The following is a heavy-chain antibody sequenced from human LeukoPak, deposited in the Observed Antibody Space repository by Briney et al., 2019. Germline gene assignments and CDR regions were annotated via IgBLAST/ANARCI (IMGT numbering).Heavy chain of an antibody. CDR1: GFTFSSYA. CDR2: ISGSGGST. Sequence: PGGSLRLSCAASGFTFSSYAMSWVRQAPGKGLEWVSAISGSGGSTYYADSVKGRFTISRDNSKNTLYLQMNSLRAEDTAVYYCAKVFSAYSSGWYEHYDYWGQGTLVTVSS. CDR3: AKVFSAYSSGWYEHYDY. D-gene: IGHD6-19*01. V-gene: IGHV3-23*01. J-gene: IGHJ4*02.